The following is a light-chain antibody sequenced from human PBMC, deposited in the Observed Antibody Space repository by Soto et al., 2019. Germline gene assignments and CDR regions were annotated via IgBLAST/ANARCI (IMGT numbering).Light chain of an antibody. V-gene: IGLV2-11*01. CDR3: CSYGGSYTVV. CDR1: YSDVGSYVY. Sequence: QSALTQPRSVSASPGQSVTISCTGTYSDVGSYVYVSWYQQHPGKAPKLVISEVSKRSSGVPDRFSGSKSGNTASLTISGLRAEDEAEYFCCSYGGSYTVVFGGGTQLTVL. CDR2: EVS. J-gene: IGLJ3*02.